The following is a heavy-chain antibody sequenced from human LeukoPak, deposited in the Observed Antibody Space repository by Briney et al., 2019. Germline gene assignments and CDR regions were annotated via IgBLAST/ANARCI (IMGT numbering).Heavy chain of an antibody. CDR1: GYTFNSYG. Sequence: ASVTASCKASGYTFNSYGIRWVRQAPGQGLEWMGWISAYNGNTNYAQRLKGRVTITTDRPTSTAYMELRSLRSDDTAVYYCARVLGGWYPEVSDYWGQGTLVTVSS. V-gene: IGHV1-18*01. CDR3: ARVLGGWYPEVSDY. CDR2: ISAYNGNT. D-gene: IGHD6-19*01. J-gene: IGHJ4*02.